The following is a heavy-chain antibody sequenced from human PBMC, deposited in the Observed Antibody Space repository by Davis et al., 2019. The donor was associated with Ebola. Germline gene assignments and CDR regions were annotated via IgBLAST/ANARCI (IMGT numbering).Heavy chain of an antibody. CDR1: GFTFSSYW. CDR2: INEDGTEK. CDR3: AKRSDY. J-gene: IGHJ4*02. Sequence: PGGSLRLSCAASGFTFSSYWMSWVRQVPGKGLEWVANINEDGTEKNYVDSVKGRFTISRDNAKNSLYLQMNSLRAEDTAVYYCAKRSDYWGQGTLVTVSS. V-gene: IGHV3-7*03.